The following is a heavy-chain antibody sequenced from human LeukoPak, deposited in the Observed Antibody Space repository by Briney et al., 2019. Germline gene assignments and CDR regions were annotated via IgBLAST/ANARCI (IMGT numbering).Heavy chain of an antibody. D-gene: IGHD2-2*01. V-gene: IGHV1-69*10. Sequence: SETVSYKASGGTFNSYAISWVRQAPGQGGEWMGGIIPILGIANSPQKFQGRVTITADKSTSTAYMELSSLRSEDTAVYYCAGYCSSTSCQPRGYYYYYGMDVWGQGPTVTVSS. CDR1: GGTFNSYA. CDR3: AGYCSSTSCQPRGYYYYYGMDV. CDR2: IIPILGIA. J-gene: IGHJ6*02.